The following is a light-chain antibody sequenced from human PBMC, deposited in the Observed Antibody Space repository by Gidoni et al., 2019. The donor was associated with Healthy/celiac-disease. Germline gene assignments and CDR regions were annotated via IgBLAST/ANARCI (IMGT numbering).Light chain of an antibody. J-gene: IGKJ3*01. V-gene: IGKV4-1*01. CDR1: QSVLYSSNNKNY. CDR3: QQYYSTPFT. Sequence: DIVMTQSPDSLAASLGESATINCKSSQSVLYSSNNKNYLAWYQQKPGQPPKLLIYWASTRESGVPDRFSGSGSGTDFTLTISSLQAEDVAVYYCQQYYSTPFTFXPXTKVDIK. CDR2: WAS.